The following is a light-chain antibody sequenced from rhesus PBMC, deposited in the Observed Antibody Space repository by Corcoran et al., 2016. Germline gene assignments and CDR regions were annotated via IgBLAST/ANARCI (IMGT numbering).Light chain of an antibody. CDR3: QHYYETPIT. Sequence: DIQMTQSPSSLSASVGDRVTITCRASQDIANDLAWYQQKPGETPKVLIYEASSLQTGVPSRFSGSGSGSGFTLTISSLPSEDFATYYCQHYYETPITFGPGTKLDVK. V-gene: IGKV1S17*01. CDR2: EAS. J-gene: IGKJ3*01. CDR1: QDIAND.